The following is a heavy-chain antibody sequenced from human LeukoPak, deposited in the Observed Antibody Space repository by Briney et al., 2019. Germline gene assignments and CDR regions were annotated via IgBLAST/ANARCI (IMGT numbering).Heavy chain of an antibody. J-gene: IGHJ4*02. D-gene: IGHD1-26*01. Sequence: PGGSLRLSCAASGFTFSSYEMNWVRQAPGKGLEWISYISSSGSAIYYADSVKGRFTISRDNAKNSLYLQMNSLRAEDTAVYYCASWWRGGSYYFDYWGQGTLVTVSS. V-gene: IGHV3-48*03. CDR3: ASWWRGGSYYFDY. CDR1: GFTFSSYE. CDR2: ISSSGSAI.